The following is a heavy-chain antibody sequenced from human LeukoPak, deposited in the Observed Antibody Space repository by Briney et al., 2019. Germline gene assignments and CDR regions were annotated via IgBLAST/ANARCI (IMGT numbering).Heavy chain of an antibody. V-gene: IGHV4-31*03. Sequence: NPSQTLSLTCTVSGGSISSGGYYWTWIRQHPGKGLEWIGYIYYSGSTYYNSGGTYYNPSLKSRVAISVDTSKNQFSLKLSSVTAADTAVYYCARAGSGAAGLFDYWGQGTLVTVSS. D-gene: IGHD6-13*01. CDR2: IYYSGSTYYNSGGT. J-gene: IGHJ4*02. CDR1: GGSISSGGYY. CDR3: ARAGSGAAGLFDY.